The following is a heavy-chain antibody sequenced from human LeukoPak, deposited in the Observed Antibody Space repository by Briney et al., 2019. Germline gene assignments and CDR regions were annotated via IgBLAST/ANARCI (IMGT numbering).Heavy chain of an antibody. CDR3: ARTSDMYYYYYYMDV. CDR1: GGSISSGSYY. V-gene: IGHV4-61*10. Sequence: SETLSLTCTVSGGSISSGSYYWSWIRQPAGKRLEWIGHIYRSGSTNYNPFLKSRVTISVDTSKNQFSLKLSSVTAADTAVYYCARTSDMYYYYYYMDVWGKGTTVTVSS. J-gene: IGHJ6*03. CDR2: IYRSGST.